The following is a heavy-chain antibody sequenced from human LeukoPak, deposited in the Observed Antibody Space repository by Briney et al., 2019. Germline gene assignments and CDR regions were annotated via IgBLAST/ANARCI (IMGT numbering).Heavy chain of an antibody. CDR3: TRDRHYGSGSYNDY. CDR2: IRSKAYGGTT. D-gene: IGHD3-10*01. CDR1: GFSVSTNY. Sequence: GGSLRLSCAASGFSVSTNYMSWVRQAPGKGLEWVGFIRSKAYGGTTEYAASVKGRFTISRDDSKSIAYLQMNSLKTEDTAVYYCTRDRHYGSGSYNDYWGQGTLVTVSS. J-gene: IGHJ4*02. V-gene: IGHV3-49*04.